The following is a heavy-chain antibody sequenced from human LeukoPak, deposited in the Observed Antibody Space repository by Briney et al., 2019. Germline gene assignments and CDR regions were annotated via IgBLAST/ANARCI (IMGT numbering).Heavy chain of an antibody. J-gene: IGHJ4*02. Sequence: ASVKVSCKASGYTITSFYIDWVRQAPGQGLEWMAWINPSNGDTNSAQKFQGRVTMTRDTSINTVHLDLTSLRSDDTAVYYCGKDNGGVPGTLDFWGGGTLVTVSS. CDR2: INPSNGDT. D-gene: IGHD1-7*01. CDR3: GKDNGGVPGTLDF. CDR1: GYTITSFY. V-gene: IGHV1-2*02.